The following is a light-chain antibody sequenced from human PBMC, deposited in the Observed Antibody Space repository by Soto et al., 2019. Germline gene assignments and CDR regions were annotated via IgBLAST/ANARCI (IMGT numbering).Light chain of an antibody. J-gene: IGKJ3*01. Sequence: EIVLTQSPGTLSLSPGERATLSCRASQSVSSSYLAWYQQKPGQTPRLLIYDASSRATGIPDRFSGSGSGTDFTLTISRLEPEDFAVYYCQQYGRSPFTFGHGTKVDI. CDR2: DAS. CDR1: QSVSSSY. CDR3: QQYGRSPFT. V-gene: IGKV3-20*01.